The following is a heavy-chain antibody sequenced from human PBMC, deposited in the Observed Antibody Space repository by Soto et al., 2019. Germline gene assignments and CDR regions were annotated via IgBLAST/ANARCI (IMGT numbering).Heavy chain of an antibody. D-gene: IGHD3-9*01. V-gene: IGHV3-49*03. J-gene: IGHJ5*02. CDR1: RFTFGEYV. CDR2: IRSKGYGGTT. Sequence: PGGSLRLSCTGSRFTFGEYVMSWFRQAPGKGLEWVGFIRSKGYGGTTEYAASVKGRFTISRDDSKSLADLQMDSLQTEDTAVYFCTNIPGRFFDWFPRSWGQGTLVTVSS. CDR3: TNIPGRFFDWFPRS.